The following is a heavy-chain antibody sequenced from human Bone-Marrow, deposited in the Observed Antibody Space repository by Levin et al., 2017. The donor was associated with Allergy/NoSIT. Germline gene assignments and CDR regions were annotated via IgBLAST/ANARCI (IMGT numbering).Heavy chain of an antibody. V-gene: IGHV4-61*02. D-gene: IGHD3-9*01. CDR1: GGSISSGSYY. CDR2: IYSSGIT. CDR3: ARDFPPGDKLDLLTYYDVFDV. J-gene: IGHJ3*01. Sequence: MTSETLSLTCTVSGGSISSGSYYWSWLRQPAGKGLEWIGRIYSSGITDYATSLKSRVTISLDTSKNQFSLRLSSVTDADTAMYYCARDFPPGDKLDLLTYYDVFDVWGRGTMVTVSS.